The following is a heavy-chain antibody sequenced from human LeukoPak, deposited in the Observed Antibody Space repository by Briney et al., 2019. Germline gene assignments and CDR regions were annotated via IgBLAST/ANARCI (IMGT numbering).Heavy chain of an antibody. CDR1: GYTFTSYY. V-gene: IGHV1-46*01. CDR2: INPSGGST. Sequence: GASVKVSCKASGYTFTSYYMHWVRQAPGQGLEWMGIINPSGGSTSYAQKFQGRVTMTRDMSTSTVYMELSSLRSEDTAVYYCARDFPLRYFDWSPDYYYYYMDVWGKGTTVTVSS. J-gene: IGHJ6*03. D-gene: IGHD3-9*01. CDR3: ARDFPLRYFDWSPDYYYYYMDV.